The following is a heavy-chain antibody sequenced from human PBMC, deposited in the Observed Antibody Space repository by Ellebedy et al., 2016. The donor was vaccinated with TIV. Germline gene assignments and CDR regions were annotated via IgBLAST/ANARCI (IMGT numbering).Heavy chain of an antibody. V-gene: IGHV3-74*03. CDR2: IKSDGSGI. CDR1: GFSFGSYW. CDR3: ARDSRVTTSYYYYGMDV. D-gene: IGHD4-17*01. J-gene: IGHJ6*02. Sequence: GESLKISCAASGFSFGSYWMLWVRQPPGKGLEWVSRIKSDGSGITYADSVRGRFTISRDNSKNTLYLQMNSLRAEDTAVYFCARDSRVTTSYYYYGMDVWGQGTTVTVSS.